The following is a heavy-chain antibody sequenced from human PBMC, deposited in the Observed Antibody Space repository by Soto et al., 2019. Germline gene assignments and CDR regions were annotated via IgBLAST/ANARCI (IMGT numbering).Heavy chain of an antibody. J-gene: IGHJ5*01. Sequence: SQIQPHTKSVADGTSGDIGYYRGLIRQPPGKGLEWIGSIYYSGSTYYNPSLKSRVTISVDTSKNQFSLKLSSVTAADTAVYYCASHELYCSGGSCCELFDSWGKGTPVTVSS. V-gene: IGHV4-39*01. CDR1: DGTSGDIGYY. D-gene: IGHD2-15*01. CDR3: ASHELYCSGGSCCELFDS. CDR2: IYYSGST.